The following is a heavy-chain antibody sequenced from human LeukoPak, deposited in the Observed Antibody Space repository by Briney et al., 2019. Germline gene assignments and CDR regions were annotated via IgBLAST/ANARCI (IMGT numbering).Heavy chain of an antibody. CDR3: ARDGAVTNGRYFDY. J-gene: IGHJ4*02. CDR1: GFTFTNYW. CDR2: IKQDGGEK. D-gene: IGHD4-17*01. V-gene: IGHV3-7*01. Sequence: GGSLRLSCAASGFTFTNYWMTWVRQAPGKGLEWVANIKQDGGEKYYVDSLKGRFTISRDNAKNSLYLQMNSLRAEDTAVYYCARDGAVTNGRYFDYWGQGTLVTVSS.